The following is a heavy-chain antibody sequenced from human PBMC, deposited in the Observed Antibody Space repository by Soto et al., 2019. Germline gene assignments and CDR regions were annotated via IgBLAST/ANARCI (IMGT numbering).Heavy chain of an antibody. Sequence: PGGSLRLSCAASGFTVSSNYMSWVRQAPGKGLEWVSVIYSGGSTYYADSVKGRFTISRDNSKNTLYLQMNSLRAEDTAVYYCARNIWGSYPLSGFDYWGQGTLVTVSS. CDR2: IYSGGST. V-gene: IGHV3-66*01. CDR1: GFTVSSNY. D-gene: IGHD3-16*02. J-gene: IGHJ4*02. CDR3: ARNIWGSYPLSGFDY.